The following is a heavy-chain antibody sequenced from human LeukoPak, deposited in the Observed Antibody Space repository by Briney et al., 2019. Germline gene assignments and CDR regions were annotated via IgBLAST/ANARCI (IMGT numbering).Heavy chain of an antibody. CDR2: IDSSSSYI. CDR3: ARPGITGTMGYGAFDI. Sequence: GGSLRLSCAASGCTFSSYSINWVLQAPGKGLEWVSSIDSSSSYIYYADSVKGRFTISRDNAKNSLFLQMNSLRVEDTAVYYCARPGITGTMGYGAFDIWGQGTRVTVSS. CDR1: GCTFSSYS. D-gene: IGHD1-7*01. J-gene: IGHJ3*02. V-gene: IGHV3-21*01.